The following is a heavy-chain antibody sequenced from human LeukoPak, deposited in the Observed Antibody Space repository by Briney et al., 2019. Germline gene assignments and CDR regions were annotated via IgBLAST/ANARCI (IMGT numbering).Heavy chain of an antibody. CDR1: GFTVSSNY. Sequence: GGSLRLSCAASGFTVSSNYMSWVRQAPGKGLEWVSVIYSGGSTYYADSVKGRFTISRDNSKNTLYLQMNSLRAEDTAVYYCARGGYNWNDESAFDTWSQGTMVTVSS. CDR2: IYSGGST. CDR3: ARGGYNWNDESAFDT. V-gene: IGHV3-66*02. J-gene: IGHJ3*02. D-gene: IGHD1-1*01.